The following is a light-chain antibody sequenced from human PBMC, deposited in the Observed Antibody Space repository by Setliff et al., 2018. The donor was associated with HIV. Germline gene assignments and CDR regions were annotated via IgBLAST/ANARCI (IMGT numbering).Light chain of an antibody. CDR2: WAS. V-gene: IGKV4-1*01. CDR3: QQYYSSPPT. Sequence: DIVMTQSPDALAVSLGERATVNCRSGQSLLYRSNERNHLAWYQQKPGQPVKLLFYWASIRQSGVPDRFNGSGSGTAFTLTISSLQAEDVAVYYCQQYYSSPPTFGQGTKVDIK. J-gene: IGKJ1*01. CDR1: QSLLYRSNERNH.